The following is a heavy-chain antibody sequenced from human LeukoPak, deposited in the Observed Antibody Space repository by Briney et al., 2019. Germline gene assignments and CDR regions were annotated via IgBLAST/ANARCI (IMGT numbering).Heavy chain of an antibody. CDR1: GFTFSSYA. CDR3: AKLMARITIFGVVISH. CDR2: ISGSGGST. D-gene: IGHD3-3*01. V-gene: IGHV3-23*01. J-gene: IGHJ3*01. Sequence: PGGSLRLSCAASGFTFSSYAMSWVRQAPGKGLEWVSAISGSGGSTYYADSVKGRFTISRDNSKNTLYLQMNSLRAEDTAVYYCAKLMARITIFGVVISHWGQGTMVTVSS.